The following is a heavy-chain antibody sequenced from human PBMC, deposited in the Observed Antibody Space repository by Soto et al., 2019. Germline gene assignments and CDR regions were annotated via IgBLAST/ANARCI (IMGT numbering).Heavy chain of an antibody. CDR1: GYTFTSYG. CDR3: ASGGRDYYDSRGYFGDAFDI. CDR2: ISAYNGNT. D-gene: IGHD3-22*01. Sequence: ASVKVSCKASGYTFTSYGISWVRQAPGQGLEWMGWISAYNGNTNYAQKLQGRVTMTTDTSTSTAYMELRSLRSDDTAVYYCASGGRDYYDSRGYFGDAFDIWGQGTMVTVSS. J-gene: IGHJ3*02. V-gene: IGHV1-18*01.